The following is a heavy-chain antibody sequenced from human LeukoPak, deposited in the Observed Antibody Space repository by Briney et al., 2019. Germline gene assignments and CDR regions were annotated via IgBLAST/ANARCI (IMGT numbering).Heavy chain of an antibody. Sequence: ASVKVSCKASGYTFTSYYMHWVRQAPGQGLEWMGIINPSGGGISYAQKFQGRVTMTRDTSTSTVYMELSSLRSEDTAVYYCARPLVTLKDYYYGMDVWGQGTTVTVSS. CDR3: ARPLVTLKDYYYGMDV. CDR2: INPSGGGI. V-gene: IGHV1-46*01. CDR1: GYTFTSYY. D-gene: IGHD3-9*01. J-gene: IGHJ6*02.